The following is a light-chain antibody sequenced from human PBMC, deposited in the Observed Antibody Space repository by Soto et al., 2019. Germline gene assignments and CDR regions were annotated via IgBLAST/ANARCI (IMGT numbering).Light chain of an antibody. CDR1: QIISTY. Sequence: DIQIAQSPASLSGSVVDRVTITCRASQIISTYLNWYQQKAGLAPKLLIYAASSLQSGVPSRFSGSGSGTDFTLTISSPQPEDFATYYCQQTYSTPPTCGQGTKGDIK. CDR2: AAS. V-gene: IGKV1-39*01. CDR3: QQTYSTPPT. J-gene: IGKJ1*01.